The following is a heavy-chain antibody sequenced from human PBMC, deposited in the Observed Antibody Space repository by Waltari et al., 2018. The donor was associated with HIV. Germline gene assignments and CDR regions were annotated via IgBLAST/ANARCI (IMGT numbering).Heavy chain of an antibody. V-gene: IGHV1-2*06. Sequence: QVQLVQSGAEVKKPGASVKVSCKASGYAFTGYYIHWVRQAPGQGLEWMGRINPNSGGTNYAQKFQGRVTMTRDTSISTAYMELSSLRSDDTAVYYCARGDYVEMAPKAFDIWGQGTMVTVSS. CDR3: ARGDYVEMAPKAFDI. J-gene: IGHJ3*02. CDR1: GYAFTGYY. D-gene: IGHD3-16*01. CDR2: INPNSGGT.